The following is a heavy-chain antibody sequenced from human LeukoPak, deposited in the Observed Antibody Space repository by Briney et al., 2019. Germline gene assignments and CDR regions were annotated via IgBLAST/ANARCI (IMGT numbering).Heavy chain of an antibody. D-gene: IGHD6-19*01. CDR1: GGSISRSTYY. Sequence: PSETLSCTCTGSGGSISRSTYYWGWIRQPPGKGLEWIGSSYYSGNTYYNPSLKSRVTISVDTSKNQFSLKVNSATAADTAVYYCARPYSSGWYNIGLFDYWGQGNLVTGSS. J-gene: IGHJ4*01. CDR2: SYYSGNT. CDR3: ARPYSSGWYNIGLFDY. V-gene: IGHV4-39*01.